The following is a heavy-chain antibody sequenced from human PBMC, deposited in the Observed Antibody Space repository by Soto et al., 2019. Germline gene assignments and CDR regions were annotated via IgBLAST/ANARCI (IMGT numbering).Heavy chain of an antibody. V-gene: IGHV6-1*01. CDR1: GDSVSSNSAA. CDR2: TYYRSKWYN. CDR3: ARDRIRSSWYDYYYGMDV. J-gene: IGHJ6*02. Sequence: SHTLSLTCAISGDSVSSNSAAWNWIRQSPSRGLEWLGRTYYRSKWYNDYAVSVKSRITINPDTSKNQFSLQLNSVTPEDTAVYYCARDRIRSSWYDYYYGMDVWGQGTTVTVSS. D-gene: IGHD6-13*01.